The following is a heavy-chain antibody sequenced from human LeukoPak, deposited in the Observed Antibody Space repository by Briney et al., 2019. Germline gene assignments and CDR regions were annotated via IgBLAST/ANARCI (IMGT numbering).Heavy chain of an antibody. J-gene: IGHJ3*02. CDR1: GYTFSIYL. D-gene: IGHD3-3*01. V-gene: IGHV1-18*04. CDR3: ARTFYDFWSGFSNYDSFHI. Sequence: ASVKVSCKASGYTFSIYLMHWVRQAPGQGLEWMGWNSAYNDNTNYAQKFQGRVTMTTDTSTNTAYMELRSLTSDDTAVYYCARTFYDFWSGFSNYDSFHIWGQGTLVTVSS. CDR2: NSAYNDNT.